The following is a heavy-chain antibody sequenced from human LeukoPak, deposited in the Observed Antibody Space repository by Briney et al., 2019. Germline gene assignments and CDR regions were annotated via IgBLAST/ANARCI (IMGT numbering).Heavy chain of an antibody. D-gene: IGHD2-15*01. V-gene: IGHV4-59*01. Sequence: PSETLSLTCTVSGGSISSYYWSWIRQPPGKGLEWIGYIYYSGSTSYNPSLKSRVTISVDTSKNQFSLKLSSVTAADTAVYYCARREGRYCSGGSCSYYFDYWGQGTLVTVSS. CDR3: ARREGRYCSGGSCSYYFDY. CDR1: GGSISSYY. CDR2: IYYSGST. J-gene: IGHJ4*02.